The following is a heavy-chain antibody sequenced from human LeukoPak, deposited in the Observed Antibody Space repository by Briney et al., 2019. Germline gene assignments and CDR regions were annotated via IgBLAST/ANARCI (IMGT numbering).Heavy chain of an antibody. CDR2: IRYDASNK. V-gene: IGHV3-30*02. Sequence: PGGSLRLSCAASGFTFSDYGMHWVRQAPGKGLEWVAFIRYDASNKYYGDSVKGRFTVSRDNVKNTLYLQMNSLRTEDTAVYYCAKDFSSSGLGSWYFDLWGRGALVTVYS. CDR3: AKDFSSSGLGSWYFDL. D-gene: IGHD6-25*01. J-gene: IGHJ2*01. CDR1: GFTFSDYG.